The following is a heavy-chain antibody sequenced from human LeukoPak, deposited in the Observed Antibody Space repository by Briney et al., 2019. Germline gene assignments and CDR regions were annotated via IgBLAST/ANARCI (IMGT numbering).Heavy chain of an antibody. D-gene: IGHD5-24*01. Sequence: GGSLRLSCVVSEFTFSSYAMSWVRQAPGKGLEWVSAISGSGGSTYYADSVKGRFTISRDNAKNSLYLQMNSLRAEDTAVYYCARVGYNDFDYWGQGTLVTVSS. CDR2: ISGSGGST. J-gene: IGHJ4*02. CDR3: ARVGYNDFDY. V-gene: IGHV3-23*01. CDR1: EFTFSSYA.